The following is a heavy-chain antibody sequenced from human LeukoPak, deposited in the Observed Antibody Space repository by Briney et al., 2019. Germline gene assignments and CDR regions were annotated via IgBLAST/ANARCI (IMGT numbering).Heavy chain of an antibody. V-gene: IGHV3-9*01. Sequence: PGRSLRLSCAASGFTFDDYAMHWVRQAPGKGLEWVSGISWNSGSIGYADSVKGRFTISRDNAKDSLYLQMNSLRAEDTALYYCAKGSGRWLQSPLDYWGQGTLVTVSS. CDR2: ISWNSGSI. J-gene: IGHJ4*02. CDR1: GFTFDDYA. CDR3: AKGSGRWLQSPLDY. D-gene: IGHD5-24*01.